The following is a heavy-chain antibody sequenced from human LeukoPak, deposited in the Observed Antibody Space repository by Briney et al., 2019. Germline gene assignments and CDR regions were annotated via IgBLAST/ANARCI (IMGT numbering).Heavy chain of an antibody. Sequence: GGSLRLSCAASGFTFRSYWMTWVRQYPGRGLEWVANIKQDGSETYYADSVKGRFTISRDNAKRSLYLQMNSLRAEDTAVYYCARDGELGSPADAFDIWGQGTMVTVSS. CDR2: IKQDGSET. D-gene: IGHD1-26*01. CDR1: GFTFRSYW. V-gene: IGHV3-7*01. CDR3: ARDGELGSPADAFDI. J-gene: IGHJ3*02.